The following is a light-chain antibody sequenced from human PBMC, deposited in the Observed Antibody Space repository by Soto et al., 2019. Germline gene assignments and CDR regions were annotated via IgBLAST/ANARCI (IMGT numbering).Light chain of an antibody. CDR1: NSDVGGYDY. V-gene: IGLV2-14*01. CDR2: EVS. Sequence: QSVLTQPASVSGSPGQSITISCTGTNSDVGGYDYVSWYQQHPGKAPKLMIYEVSHRPSGVSNRFSGSRSGNTASLTISGLQAEDAADYYCSSYTSSTTLGVFGGGTKVTVL. J-gene: IGLJ3*02. CDR3: SSYTSSTTLGV.